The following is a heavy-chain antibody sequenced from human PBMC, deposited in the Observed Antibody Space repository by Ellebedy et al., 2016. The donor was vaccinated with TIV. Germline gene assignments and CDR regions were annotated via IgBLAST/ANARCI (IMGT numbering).Heavy chain of an antibody. V-gene: IGHV3-30-3*01. CDR1: GFTFSSYA. D-gene: IGHD4-11*01. J-gene: IGHJ4*02. CDR3: ARDLDRNYPGAYFDY. CDR2: ISYDGSNI. Sequence: GESLKISCAASGFTFSSYAMHWVRPAPGKGLEWVALISYDGSNIYYADSVKGRFTISRDNSKDTLYLQMNSLRAEDTAVYYCARDLDRNYPGAYFDYWGQGTLVTVSA.